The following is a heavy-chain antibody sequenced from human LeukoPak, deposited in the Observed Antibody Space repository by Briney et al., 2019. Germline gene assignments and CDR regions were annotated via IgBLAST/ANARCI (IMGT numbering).Heavy chain of an antibody. D-gene: IGHD3-9*01. CDR3: AKTRGYDILTGYLLV. J-gene: IGHJ4*02. CDR2: ISGSGGST. V-gene: IGHV3-23*01. CDR1: GFTFSSYG. Sequence: GRSLRLSCAASGFTFSSYGMSWVRQAPGKGLEWVSAISGSGGSTYYADSVKGRFTISRDNSKNTLYLQMNSLRAEDTAVYYCAKTRGYDILTGYLLVWGQGTLVTVSS.